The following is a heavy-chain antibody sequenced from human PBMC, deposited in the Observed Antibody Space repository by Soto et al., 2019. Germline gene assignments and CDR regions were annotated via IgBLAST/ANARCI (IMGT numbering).Heavy chain of an antibody. CDR3: ARSGLGRTFDY. J-gene: IGHJ4*02. D-gene: IGHD3-10*01. Sequence: SETLSLTCTVSGGSISSYYWSWIRQPPGKGLEWIGYIYYSGSTNYNPSLKSRVTISVDTSKNQFSLKLSSVTAADTAVYYCARSGLGRTFDYWGQGTLVTVSS. CDR1: GGSISSYY. V-gene: IGHV4-59*01. CDR2: IYYSGST.